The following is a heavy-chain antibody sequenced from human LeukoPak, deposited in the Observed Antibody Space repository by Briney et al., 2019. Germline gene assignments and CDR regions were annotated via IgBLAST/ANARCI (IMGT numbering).Heavy chain of an antibody. CDR2: IYYSGST. CDR3: ARLQGGYYYYGMDV. J-gene: IGHJ6*02. V-gene: IGHV4-39*01. CDR1: GGSLSSSSYY. Sequence: SETLSLTCTVSGGSLSSSSYYWGWLRQPPGKGLEWIGSIYYSGSTYYNPSLKSRVTISVDTSKNQFSLKLSSVTAADTAVYYCARLQGGYYYYGMDVWGQGTTVTVSS.